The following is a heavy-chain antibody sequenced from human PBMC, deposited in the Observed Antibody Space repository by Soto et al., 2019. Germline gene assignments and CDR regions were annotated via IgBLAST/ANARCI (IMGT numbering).Heavy chain of an antibody. CDR2: ISGDGSGT. D-gene: IGHD2-2*01. CDR3: ARGGSAFDY. Sequence: EVQLVESGGGLVQPGGSLRLSCVVSGYTFSSFWIHWVRQAPGKGLVWVSRISGDGSGTAYADSVKGRFTISRDNAKNTLYLQMNRLRAEDTALYYCARGGSAFDYWGQGTLFTVSS. J-gene: IGHJ4*02. CDR1: GYTFSSFW. V-gene: IGHV3-74*01.